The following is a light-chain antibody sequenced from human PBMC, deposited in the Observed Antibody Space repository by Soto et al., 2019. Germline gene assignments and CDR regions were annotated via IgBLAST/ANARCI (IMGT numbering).Light chain of an antibody. CDR2: EIS. CDR3: ASYTSSGTDV. CDR1: SSDVGYYNY. J-gene: IGLJ1*01. V-gene: IGLV2-14*01. Sequence: QSALTQPASVSGSPGQSITISYTGSSSDVGYYNYVSWYQHHPGKAPKLLIFEISRRPSWTSSRFSGSRSGYTASLTISGLQAEDEADYYCASYTSSGTDVFGPGTKVTVL.